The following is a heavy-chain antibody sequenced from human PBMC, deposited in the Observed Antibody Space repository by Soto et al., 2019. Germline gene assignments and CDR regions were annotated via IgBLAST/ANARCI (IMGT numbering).Heavy chain of an antibody. CDR3: ARGTGPRYYYYYGMDV. Sequence: QVQLVQSGAEVKKPGSSVKVSCKASGGTFSSYAISWVRQAPGQGLEWMGGIIPIFGTANYAQKFQGRVTITADKSTSTACMELSSLRSEDTAVYYCARGTGPRYYYYYGMDVWGQGTTVTVSS. V-gene: IGHV1-69*06. J-gene: IGHJ6*02. CDR1: GGTFSSYA. CDR2: IIPIFGTA.